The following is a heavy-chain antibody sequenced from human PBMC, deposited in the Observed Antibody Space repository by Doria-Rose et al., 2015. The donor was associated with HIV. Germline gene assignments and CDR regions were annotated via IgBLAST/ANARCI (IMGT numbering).Heavy chain of an antibody. CDR1: GGSFSGYY. Sequence: QVQLQESGAGLLNPSEDLSRTCAVYGGSFSGYYWSWIRQSPGKGLEWIGEINHSGTTNYNPSLVSRVTVSVDTSKNQFSLNLTSVTAADTAMYYCARRTQYHSVSLGYFHHWGQGSLVTVSS. CDR3: ARRTQYHSVSLGYFHH. V-gene: IGHV4-34*01. D-gene: IGHD3-16*01. CDR2: INHSGTT. J-gene: IGHJ1*01.